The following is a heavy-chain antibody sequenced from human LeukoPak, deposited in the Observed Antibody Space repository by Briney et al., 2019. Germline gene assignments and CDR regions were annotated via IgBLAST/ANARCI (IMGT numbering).Heavy chain of an antibody. CDR1: GFTFSSYA. Sequence: PGGSLRLSCAASGFTFSSYAMSWVRQAPGKGLEWVSSISSSSSYIYYADSVKGRFTISRDNAKNSLYLQMNSLRAEDTAVYYCARFHFAPRAGKFDYWGQGTLVTVSS. CDR3: ARFHFAPRAGKFDY. J-gene: IGHJ4*02. D-gene: IGHD6-13*01. V-gene: IGHV3-21*01. CDR2: ISSSSSYI.